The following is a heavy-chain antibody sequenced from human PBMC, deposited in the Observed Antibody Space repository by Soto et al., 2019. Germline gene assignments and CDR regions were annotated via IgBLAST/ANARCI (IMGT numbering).Heavy chain of an antibody. D-gene: IGHD2-15*01. V-gene: IGHV1-2*02. J-gene: IGHJ4*02. Sequence: ASVKVSCKASGYTFTGYYMHWVRQAPGQGLEWMGWINPNSGGTNYAQKFQGRVTMTRDTSISTAYMELSRLRSDDTAVYYCALVGDIVVVVAATYDYWGQGTLVTVSS. CDR3: ALVGDIVVVVAATYDY. CDR1: GYTFTGYY. CDR2: INPNSGGT.